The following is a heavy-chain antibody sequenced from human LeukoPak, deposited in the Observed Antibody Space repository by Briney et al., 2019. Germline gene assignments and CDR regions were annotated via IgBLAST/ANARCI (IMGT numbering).Heavy chain of an antibody. J-gene: IGHJ6*02. D-gene: IGHD6-19*01. CDR3: ARANNRSSGWSRSVHWGMDV. CDR2: IYTSGST. Sequence: PSETLSLTCTVSGGSISSYYWSWIRQPAGKGLEWIGRIYTSGSTNYNPSLKSRVTMSVDTSKNQFSLKLSSVTAADTAVYYCARANNRSSGWSRSVHWGMDVWGQGTTVTVSS. V-gene: IGHV4-4*07. CDR1: GGSISSYY.